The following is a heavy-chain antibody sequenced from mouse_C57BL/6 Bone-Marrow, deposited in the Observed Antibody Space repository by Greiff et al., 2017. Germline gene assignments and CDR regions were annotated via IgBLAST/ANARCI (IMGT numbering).Heavy chain of an antibody. V-gene: IGHV14-4*01. CDR1: GFNIKDDY. Sequence: VQLQQSGAELVRPGASVKLSCTASGFNIKDDYMHWVKQRPEQGLEWIGWIDPENGDTEYASKFQGKATITADTASNTAYLQLSSLTSEDTAVYYCTPYGYDGFAYWGRGTLVTVTA. CDR2: IDPENGDT. CDR3: TPYGYDGFAY. J-gene: IGHJ3*01. D-gene: IGHD2-2*01.